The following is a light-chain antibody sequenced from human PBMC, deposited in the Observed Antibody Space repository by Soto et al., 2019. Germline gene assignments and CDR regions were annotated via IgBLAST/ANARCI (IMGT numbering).Light chain of an antibody. Sequence: QSALSQPASVSGSPGQSITISCTGTSSDVGSYNLVSWYQQHPGKAPKLMIYEGNKRPSGVSNRFSASKSGNTASLTISGLQAEDEADYYCCAYVGSNTLVFGGGTKVTVL. CDR3: CAYVGSNTLV. J-gene: IGLJ2*01. CDR2: EGN. V-gene: IGLV2-23*01. CDR1: SSDVGSYNL.